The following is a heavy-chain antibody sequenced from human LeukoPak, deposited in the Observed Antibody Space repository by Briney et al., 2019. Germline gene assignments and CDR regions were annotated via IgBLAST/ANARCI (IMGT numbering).Heavy chain of an antibody. CDR3: AKEGCYADP. V-gene: IGHV3-30*18. J-gene: IGHJ5*02. Sequence: GGSLRRSCAASGFTFSSYGMHWVRQAPGKGLEWVAVISYDGSNKYYADSVKGRFTISRDNSKNTLYLQMNSLRAEDTAVYYCAKEGCYADPWGQGTLVTVSS. D-gene: IGHD2-2*01. CDR2: ISYDGSNK. CDR1: GFTFSSYG.